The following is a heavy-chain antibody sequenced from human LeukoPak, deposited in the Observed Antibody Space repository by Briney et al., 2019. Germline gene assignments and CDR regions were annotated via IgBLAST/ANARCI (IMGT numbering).Heavy chain of an antibody. CDR3: ARGKVAATRVFDY. V-gene: IGHV3-21*01. CDR1: GFTFSSYR. J-gene: IGHJ4*02. D-gene: IGHD2-15*01. CDR2: ISSSSSYI. Sequence: GGSLRLSCAASGFTFSSYRMNWVRQAPGKGLEWVSSISSSSSYIYYADSVKGRFTISRDNAKNSLYLQMNSLRAEDTAVYYCARGKVAATRVFDYWGQGTLVTVSS.